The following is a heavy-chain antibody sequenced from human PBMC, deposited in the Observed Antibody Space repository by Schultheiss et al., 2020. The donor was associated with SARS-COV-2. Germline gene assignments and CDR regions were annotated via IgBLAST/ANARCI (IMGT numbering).Heavy chain of an antibody. Sequence: SETLSLTCTVSGGSISSSSYYWGWIRQPPGKGLEWIGSIYYSGSTYYNPSLKSRVAISVDTSKNQFSLKLSSVTAADTAVYYCARSYGSGSYLTPNFDYWGQGTLVTVSS. CDR2: IYYSGST. V-gene: IGHV4-39*07. CDR1: GGSISSSSYY. D-gene: IGHD3-10*01. CDR3: ARSYGSGSYLTPNFDY. J-gene: IGHJ4*02.